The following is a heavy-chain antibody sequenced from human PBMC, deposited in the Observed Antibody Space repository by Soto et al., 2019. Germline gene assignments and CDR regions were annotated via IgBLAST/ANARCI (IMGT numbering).Heavy chain of an antibody. D-gene: IGHD5-18*01. CDR3: AKLYRIQLWLEHPLFWFDP. V-gene: IGHV3-23*01. CDR2: ISGSGGST. J-gene: IGHJ5*02. Sequence: GGSLRLSCAASGFTFSSYAMSWVRQAPGKGLEWVSAISGSGGSTYYADSVKGRFTISRDNSKNTLYLQMNSLRAEDTAVYYCAKLYRIQLWLEHPLFWFDPWGQGTLVTVSS. CDR1: GFTFSSYA.